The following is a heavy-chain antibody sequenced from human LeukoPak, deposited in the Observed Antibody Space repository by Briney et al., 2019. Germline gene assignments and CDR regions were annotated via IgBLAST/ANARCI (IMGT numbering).Heavy chain of an antibody. V-gene: IGHV3-74*01. J-gene: IGHJ4*02. CDR2: INSDGSST. CDR1: GFTFSSYW. D-gene: IGHD6-19*01. CDR3: AKRARYNSARATDFDS. Sequence: GGSLRLSCAASGFTFSSYWMHWVRQAPGKGLVWVSRINSDGSSTSYADSVKGRFTISRDNAKNTLYLQMNNLRAEDTAEYYCAKRARYNSARATDFDSWGQGTQVTVSS.